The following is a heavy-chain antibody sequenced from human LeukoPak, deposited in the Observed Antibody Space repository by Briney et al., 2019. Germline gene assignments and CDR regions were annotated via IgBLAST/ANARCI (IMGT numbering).Heavy chain of an antibody. CDR3: TKDAGPTYDWFDP. CDR2: ISAGGGNT. Sequence: GGSLRLSCAASGFTFDAYGMAWVRQTPGKTLEWVSTISAGGGNTHYADSIKGRFTISRDNSRNILYLEMNSLRAGDSATYYCTKDAGPTYDWFDPWGQGTRVTVSS. D-gene: IGHD1-14*01. CDR1: GFTFDAYG. V-gene: IGHV3-23*01. J-gene: IGHJ5*02.